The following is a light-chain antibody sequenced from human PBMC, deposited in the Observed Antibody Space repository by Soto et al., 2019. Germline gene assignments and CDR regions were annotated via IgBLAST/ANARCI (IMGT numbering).Light chain of an antibody. V-gene: IGKV3-20*01. CDR3: QQYGSSPFT. J-gene: IGKJ3*01. CDR1: QSVSSSY. Sequence: EIVLTQSPGTLSLSPGERATLSCRASQSVSSSYLAWYQQKPGQAPRLLIYGASSSATGIPDRFRGSGSGTDFTLTISRLEPEDVAVYYCQQYGSSPFTFGPGTKVDIK. CDR2: GAS.